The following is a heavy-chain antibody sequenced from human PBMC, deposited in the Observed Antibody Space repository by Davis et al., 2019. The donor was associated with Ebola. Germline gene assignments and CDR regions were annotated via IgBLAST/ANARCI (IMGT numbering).Heavy chain of an antibody. Sequence: ASVKVSCKASGGTFSSYAISWVRQAPGQGLEWMGIINPSGGSTSYAQKFQGRVTMTRDTSTSTVYMELSSLRSEDTAVYYCARDINYRGVGYYYGMDVWGQGTTVTVSS. CDR2: INPSGGST. CDR3: ARDINYRGVGYYYGMDV. J-gene: IGHJ6*02. CDR1: GGTFSSYA. V-gene: IGHV1-46*01. D-gene: IGHD1-7*01.